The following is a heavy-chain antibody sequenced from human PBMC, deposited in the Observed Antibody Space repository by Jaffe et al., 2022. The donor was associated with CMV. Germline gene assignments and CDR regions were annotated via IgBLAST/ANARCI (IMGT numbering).Heavy chain of an antibody. V-gene: IGHV4-39*01. Sequence: QLQLQESGPGLVKPSETLSLTCTVSGGSISSSSYYWGWIRQPPGKGLEWIGSIYYSGSTYYNPSLKSRVTISVDTSKNQFSLKLSSVTAADTAVYYCARHFPRGLTAAPGGAARPNYYFDYWGQGTLVTVSS. D-gene: IGHD2-2*01. CDR3: ARHFPRGLTAAPGGAARPNYYFDY. J-gene: IGHJ4*02. CDR2: IYYSGST. CDR1: GGSISSSSYY.